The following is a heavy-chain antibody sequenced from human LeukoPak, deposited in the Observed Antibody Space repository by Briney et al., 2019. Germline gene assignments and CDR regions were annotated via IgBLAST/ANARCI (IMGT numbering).Heavy chain of an antibody. CDR2: IYAYNGNT. J-gene: IGHJ3*02. CDR3: ARVPNPRGGYSDHRGAFDI. Sequence: ASVKVSCKTSGYTFTSYGISGVCPTLEQGLWRMGWIYAYNGNTNYAQKLQGRVTMTTDTSTSTAYMELRSLRSDDTAVYYCARVPNPRGGYSDHRGAFDIWGQGTMVTVSS. CDR1: GYTFTSYG. D-gene: IGHD5-12*01. V-gene: IGHV1-18*01.